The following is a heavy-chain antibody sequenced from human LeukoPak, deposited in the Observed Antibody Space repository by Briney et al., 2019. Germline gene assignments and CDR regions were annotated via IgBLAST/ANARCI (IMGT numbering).Heavy chain of an antibody. J-gene: IGHJ4*02. CDR2: INHSGST. CDR3: ARADMITFGGVIDRYFDY. CDR1: GGSFSGYY. D-gene: IGHD3-16*02. Sequence: SETLSLTCAVYGGSFSGYYWSWLRQPPGKGLEWIGEINHSGSTNYNPSLKSRVTISVDTSKNQFFLELRSVAAADTAVYYCARADMITFGGVIDRYFDYWGQGTLVTVSS. V-gene: IGHV4-34*01.